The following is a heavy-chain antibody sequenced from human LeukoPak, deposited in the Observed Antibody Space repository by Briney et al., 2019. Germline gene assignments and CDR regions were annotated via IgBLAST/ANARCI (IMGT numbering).Heavy chain of an antibody. J-gene: IGHJ3*02. CDR2: TKQDGSEK. CDR3: ARDFRDCSSTSCYGDAFDI. Sequence: GGSLRLSCAASGFTFSSYSMNWVRQAPGKGLEWVANTKQDGSEKYYVDSVKGRFTISRDNAKNSLYLQMNSLRAEDTAVYYCARDFRDCSSTSCYGDAFDIWGQGTMVTVSS. D-gene: IGHD2-2*01. V-gene: IGHV3-7*03. CDR1: GFTFSSYS.